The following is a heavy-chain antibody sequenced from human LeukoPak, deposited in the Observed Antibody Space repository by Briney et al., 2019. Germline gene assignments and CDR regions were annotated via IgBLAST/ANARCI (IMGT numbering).Heavy chain of an antibody. Sequence: PSETLSLTCTVSGGSISSGDYYWSWIRQPPGKDREWIGYIYYSGSTYYNPSLKSRVTISVDTSKNQFSLKLSSVTAADTAVYYCARDYGGNPDSSYFDYWGQGTLVTVSS. V-gene: IGHV4-30-4*08. CDR3: ARDYGGNPDSSYFDY. D-gene: IGHD4-23*01. CDR1: GGSISSGDYY. J-gene: IGHJ4*02. CDR2: IYYSGST.